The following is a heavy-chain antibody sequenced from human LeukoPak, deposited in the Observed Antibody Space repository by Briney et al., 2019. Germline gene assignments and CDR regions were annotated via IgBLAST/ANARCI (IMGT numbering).Heavy chain of an antibody. J-gene: IGHJ5*02. CDR1: GYTFTGYY. CDR3: AREKDPTYYYDSSGPDP. Sequence: ASVKVSCKASGYTFTGYYMHWVRQAPGQGLEWMGWINPNSGGTNYAQKFQGRVTMTRDTSISTAYMELSRLRSDDTAVYYCAREKDPTYYYDSSGPDPWGQGTLVTVSS. CDR2: INPNSGGT. V-gene: IGHV1-2*02. D-gene: IGHD3-22*01.